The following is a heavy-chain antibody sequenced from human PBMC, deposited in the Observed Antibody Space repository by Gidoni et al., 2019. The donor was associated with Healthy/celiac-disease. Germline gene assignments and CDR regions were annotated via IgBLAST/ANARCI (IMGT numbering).Heavy chain of an antibody. Sequence: QVQLVQSGAEVKKPGASVKVSCKASGYTFTGYYMHWVRQAPGQGLEWMGWINPNSGGTNYAQKFQGWVTMTRDTSISTAYMELSRLRSDDTAVYYCARGRHPAIFGRDPDAFDIWGQGTMVTVSS. D-gene: IGHD3-3*01. CDR2: INPNSGGT. J-gene: IGHJ3*02. CDR3: ARGRHPAIFGRDPDAFDI. CDR1: GYTFTGYY. V-gene: IGHV1-2*04.